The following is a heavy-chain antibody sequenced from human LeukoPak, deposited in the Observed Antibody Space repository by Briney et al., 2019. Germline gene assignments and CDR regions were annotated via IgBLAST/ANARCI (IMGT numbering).Heavy chain of an antibody. CDR1: GFTFSSYS. CDR2: TSSSSSYI. CDR3: ARRYPMGYFDY. D-gene: IGHD1-1*01. J-gene: IGHJ4*02. V-gene: IGHV3-21*01. Sequence: GGSLRLSCAASGFTFSSYSMNWVRQAPGKGLEWVSSTSSSSSYIYYADSVNGRFTISRDNAKNSLYLQMNSLRAEDTAVYYCARRYPMGYFDYWGQGTLVTVSS.